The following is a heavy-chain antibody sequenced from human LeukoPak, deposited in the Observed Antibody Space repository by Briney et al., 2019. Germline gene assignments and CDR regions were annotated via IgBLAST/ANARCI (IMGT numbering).Heavy chain of an antibody. CDR1: GFTFSSYG. V-gene: IGHV3-33*01. CDR2: IWYDGSNK. J-gene: IGHJ6*02. D-gene: IGHD3-16*01. CDR3: ARPLPYYYYGMDV. Sequence: PGRSLRLSCAASGFTFSSYGMHWVRQAPGKGLEWVAVIWYDGSNKYYADSVKGRFTISRDNAKNTLYLQMNSLRAEDTAVYYCARPLPYYYYGMDVWGQGTTVTVSS.